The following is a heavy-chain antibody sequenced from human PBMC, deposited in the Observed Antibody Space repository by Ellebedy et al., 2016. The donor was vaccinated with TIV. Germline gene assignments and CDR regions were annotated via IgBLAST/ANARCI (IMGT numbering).Heavy chain of an antibody. Sequence: GESLKISCLGSGFTFSSYEINWVRQAPGKGLEWVANIYQDGSDQYYVDSVKGRFTISRDNVNKSLFLQMNSLRVEDTAVYYCARRGSYGDYAVQINSWLDTWGQGTLVTVSS. CDR3: ARRGSYGDYAVQINSWLDT. D-gene: IGHD4-17*01. CDR1: GFTFSSYE. J-gene: IGHJ5*02. CDR2: IYQDGSDQ. V-gene: IGHV3-7*01.